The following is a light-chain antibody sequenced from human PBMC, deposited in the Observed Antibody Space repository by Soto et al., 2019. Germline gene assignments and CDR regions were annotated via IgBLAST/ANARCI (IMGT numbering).Light chain of an antibody. CDR1: SSDVGGYNY. CDR3: SSTILYV. CDR2: DVS. Sequence: QSVLTQPASVSGSPGQSITISCTGTSSDVGGYNYVSWYQQHPGKAPKLMIYDVSNRPSGVSNRFSGSKSGNTASLTISGLQAEDEADYTSSSTILYVFGTGTKLTVL. J-gene: IGLJ1*01. V-gene: IGLV2-14*01.